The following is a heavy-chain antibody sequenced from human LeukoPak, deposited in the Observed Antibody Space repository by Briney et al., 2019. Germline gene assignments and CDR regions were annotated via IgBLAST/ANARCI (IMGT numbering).Heavy chain of an antibody. D-gene: IGHD5-12*01. Sequence: GASVKVSCKASGYTFSGYYMHWVRQAPGQGLEWMGWINPNRGGTKYAQKFQGRVTMTRDTSISTAYMDLSRLRSDDTAVYYCARAGRSVRSGYGDYWGQGTLVTVSS. CDR3: ARAGRSVRSGYGDY. CDR1: GYTFSGYY. V-gene: IGHV1-2*02. J-gene: IGHJ4*02. CDR2: INPNRGGT.